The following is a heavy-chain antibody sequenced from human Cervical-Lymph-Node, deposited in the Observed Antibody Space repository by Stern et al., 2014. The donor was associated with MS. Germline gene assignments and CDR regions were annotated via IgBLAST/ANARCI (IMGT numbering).Heavy chain of an antibody. J-gene: IGHJ4*02. V-gene: IGHV6-1*01. D-gene: IGHD6-6*01. CDR1: GDSVSSNSAP. CDR2: KDYRSKWYN. Sequence: QVQLQQSGPGLVKPSQTLSLTCALSGDSVSSNSAPWNWLRPSPSIGLEWVGKKDYRSKWYNDDAVSVKSRITINPDTSKNQFSLQLNSVTPEDTAGYYCARDSSSSFDYWGQGTLVTVSS. CDR3: ARDSSSSFDY.